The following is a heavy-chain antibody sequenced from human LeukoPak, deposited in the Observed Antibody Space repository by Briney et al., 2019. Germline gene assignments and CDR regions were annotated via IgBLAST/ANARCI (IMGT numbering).Heavy chain of an antibody. J-gene: IGHJ4*02. V-gene: IGHV3-23*01. D-gene: IGHD1-7*01. Sequence: GGSLRLSYAASGLTFSSYAMSWVRQAPGKGLEWVSAISGSGVSTYYADSMKGRFTVSRDNSKNTLYLQMSSLRAEDTAVYYCAKDERNWNYNLASQTYDWGQGTLVTVSS. CDR2: ISGSGVST. CDR3: AKDERNWNYNLASQTYD. CDR1: GLTFSSYA.